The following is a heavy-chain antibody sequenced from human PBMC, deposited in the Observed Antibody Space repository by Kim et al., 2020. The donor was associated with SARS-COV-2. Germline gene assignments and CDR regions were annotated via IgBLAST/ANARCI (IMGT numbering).Heavy chain of an antibody. D-gene: IGHD3-10*01. Sequence: ASVKVSCKSSGYTFTNYYMHWVRQAPGQGPEWMGVINLSGGSTSYAQRFQGRVTVTRDTSTSTVYMDLRSLTPEDTAVYYCARDRGMAAPFLVPLGQGTL. CDR3: ARDRGMAAPFLVP. J-gene: IGHJ5*02. V-gene: IGHV1-46*01. CDR1: GYTFTNYY. CDR2: INLSGGST.